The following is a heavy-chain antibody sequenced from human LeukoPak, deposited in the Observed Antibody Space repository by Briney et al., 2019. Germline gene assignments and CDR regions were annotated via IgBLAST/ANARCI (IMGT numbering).Heavy chain of an antibody. CDR3: ARGRSGSYYDY. CDR1: GGSISSYY. V-gene: IGHV4-4*07. CDR2: IYTSGTT. Sequence: SETLSLTCTVSGGSISSYYLSWLRQPAGKGLEWIGRIYTSGTTIYNPSLKSRVTMSVDTSKNQFSLNLSSVTAADTAVYLCARGRSGSYYDYWGQGTLVTVSS. D-gene: IGHD1-26*01. J-gene: IGHJ4*02.